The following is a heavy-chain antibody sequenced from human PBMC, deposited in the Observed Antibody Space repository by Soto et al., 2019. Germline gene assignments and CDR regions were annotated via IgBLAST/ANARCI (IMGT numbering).Heavy chain of an antibody. CDR1: GFTFSSYA. CDR2: ISNDGMNT. D-gene: IGHD1-1*01. Sequence: GGSLRLSCVASGFTFSSYALHWVRQAPGRGLEWVALISNDGMNTFYADSVKGRMTVSRDKAEKTMYLQMNSLTAEDTAVYYCAKGLRFMEHWGQGTVVTVSS. V-gene: IGHV3-30-3*02. J-gene: IGHJ1*01. CDR3: AKGLRFMEH.